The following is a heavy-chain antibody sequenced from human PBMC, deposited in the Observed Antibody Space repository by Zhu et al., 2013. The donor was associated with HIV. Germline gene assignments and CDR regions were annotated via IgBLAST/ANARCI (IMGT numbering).Heavy chain of an antibody. J-gene: IGHJ3*02. V-gene: IGHV4-34*01. Sequence: QVQLQQWGAGLLKPSETLSLTCAVYGGSFSGYYWSWIRQPPGKGLEWIGEINHSGSTNYNPSLKSRVTISVDTSKNQFSLRLSSVTAADTAVYYCARGRHRLVYARTAYAFDIWGQGTMVTVSS. CDR1: GGSFSGYY. D-gene: IGHD2-8*01. CDR2: INHSGST. CDR3: ARGRHRLVYARTAYAFDI.